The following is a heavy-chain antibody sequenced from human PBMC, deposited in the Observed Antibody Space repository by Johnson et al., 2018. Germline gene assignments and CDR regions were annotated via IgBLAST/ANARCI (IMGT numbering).Heavy chain of an antibody. D-gene: IGHD6-25*01. CDR2: IWYDGSNK. V-gene: IGHV3-33*01. CDR1: GFTFSSYG. J-gene: IGHJ6*02. CDR3: ARGGRLGYYYGMDV. Sequence: QVQLVQSGGGVVQPGRSLRLSCAASGFTFSSYGMHWVRQAPGKGLEWVAVIWYDGSNKYYADSVKGRFTISRDNSKNTLYLQMNSLRAEDTAVYYWARGGRLGYYYGMDVWGQGTTVTVSS.